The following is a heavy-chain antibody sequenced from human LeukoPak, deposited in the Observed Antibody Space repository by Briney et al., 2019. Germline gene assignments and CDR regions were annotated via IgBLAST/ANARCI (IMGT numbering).Heavy chain of an antibody. V-gene: IGHV4-59*01. CDR3: ARATTAYCTGGFCPNFDY. D-gene: IGHD2-8*02. CDR2: IYYSGST. Sequence: SETLSLTCTVSGASIRSYYWSWIRQPPGKGLEWIGYIYYSGSTNYNPSLKSRVTISVDTSKNQFFLKLSSVTAADTAMYYCARATTAYCTGGFCPNFDYWGQGTLVTVSS. CDR1: GASIRSYY. J-gene: IGHJ4*02.